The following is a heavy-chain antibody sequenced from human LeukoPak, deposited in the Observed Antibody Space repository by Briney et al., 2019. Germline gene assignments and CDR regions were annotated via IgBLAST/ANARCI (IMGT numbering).Heavy chain of an antibody. CDR1: GFTFNNYA. J-gene: IGHJ4*02. CDR3: ARWGNDFSQFDS. Sequence: GGSLRLSCAASGFTFNNYAMTWVRQAPGKGLEWVSVVSGSGDNTNYADSVKGRFTISRDNSKNTLFLQMNSLRTEDTAVYFCARWGNDFSQFDSWGQGTLVTVS. D-gene: IGHD4-11*01. CDR2: VSGSGDNT. V-gene: IGHV3-23*01.